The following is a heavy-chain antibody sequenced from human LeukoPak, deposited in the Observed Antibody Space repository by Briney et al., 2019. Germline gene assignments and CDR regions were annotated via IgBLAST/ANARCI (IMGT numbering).Heavy chain of an antibody. CDR2: ISYDGSNK. CDR3: ARSDWFDP. Sequence: GGSLRLSCAASGFTFSSYAMHWVRQAPGKGLEWVAVISYDGSNKYYADSVKGRFTISRDNSKNTLYLQMNSLRAEDTAVYYCARSDWFDPWGQGTLVTVSS. V-gene: IGHV3-30-3*01. CDR1: GFTFSSYA. J-gene: IGHJ5*02.